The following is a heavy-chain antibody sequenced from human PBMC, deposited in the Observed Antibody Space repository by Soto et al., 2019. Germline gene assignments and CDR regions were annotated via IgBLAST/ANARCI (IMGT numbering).Heavy chain of an antibody. CDR3: GRDPPLPPPFGVNPFSHS. Sequence: EVQLVESGGGLVKPGGSLRLSCEASGFTFSTYSMNWVRQAPGKGLEWVSSISSSGSYINYADSMKGRFTISRDNVKNILYLKTNTLSADDAAVYYCGRDPPLPPPFGVNPFSHSGGQGPL. CDR1: GFTFSTYS. CDR2: ISSSGSYI. D-gene: IGHD3-10*01. V-gene: IGHV3-21*01. J-gene: IGHJ4*02.